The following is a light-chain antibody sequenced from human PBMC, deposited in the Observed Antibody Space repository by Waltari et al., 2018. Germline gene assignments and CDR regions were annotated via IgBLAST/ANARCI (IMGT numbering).Light chain of an antibody. CDR2: AAS. CDR1: QSVGRY. J-gene: IGKJ1*01. Sequence: DIQMTQSPSSLSASVGDRVTITCRASQSVGRYLNWYQQKSGKAPKLLIYAASSLQSGVPSRFSGSGSGTDFTLTISSLQPEDSATYYCQQSFCTLQGEWTFGQGTKVEIK. V-gene: IGKV1-39*01. CDR3: QQSFCTLQGEWT.